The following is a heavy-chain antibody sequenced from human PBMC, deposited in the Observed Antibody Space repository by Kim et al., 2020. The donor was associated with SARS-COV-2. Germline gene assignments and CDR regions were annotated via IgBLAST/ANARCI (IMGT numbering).Heavy chain of an antibody. CDR1: GFTFSNAW. J-gene: IGHJ4*02. D-gene: IGHD2-2*01. V-gene: IGHV3-15*01. CDR3: TTGPCGSSTSCLLGHPDD. CDR2: IKSKTDGGTA. Sequence: GGSLRLSCAASGFTFSNAWMSWVRQAPGKGLEWVGRIKSKTDGGTADYAAPVKGRFTISRDDSKNTLYLQMNSLKTEDTAVYYCTTGPCGSSTSCLLGHPDDWGQGTLGTVSS.